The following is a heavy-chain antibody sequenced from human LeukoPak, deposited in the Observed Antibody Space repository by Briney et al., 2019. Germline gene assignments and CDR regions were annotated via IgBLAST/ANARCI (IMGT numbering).Heavy chain of an antibody. CDR1: GFTFSSYS. Sequence: GGSLRLSCAASGFTFSSYSMNWVRQAPGKGLEWVSSISSSSSYIYYADSVKGRFTISRDNAKNSLYLQMNSLRAEDTAVYYCARGVGGWYGEVYDAFDIWGQGTMVTVSS. D-gene: IGHD3-10*01. CDR3: ARGVGGWYGEVYDAFDI. J-gene: IGHJ3*02. CDR2: ISSSSSYI. V-gene: IGHV3-21*01.